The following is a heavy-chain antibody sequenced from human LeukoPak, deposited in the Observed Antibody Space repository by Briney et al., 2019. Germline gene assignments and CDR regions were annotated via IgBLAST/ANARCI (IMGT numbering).Heavy chain of an antibody. CDR1: GGSFSGYY. CDR2: INHSGST. V-gene: IGHV4-34*01. Sequence: SETLSLTCAVYGGSFSGYYWSWIRQPPGKGLEWIGEINHSGSTNYNPSLKSRVTISVDTSKNQFSLKLSSVTAADTAVHYCARVVRVAFDYWGQGTLVTVSS. CDR3: ARVVRVAFDY. J-gene: IGHJ4*02. D-gene: IGHD6-6*01.